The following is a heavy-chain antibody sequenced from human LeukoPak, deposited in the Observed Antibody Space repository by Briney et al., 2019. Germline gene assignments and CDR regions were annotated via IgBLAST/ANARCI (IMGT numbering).Heavy chain of an antibody. CDR2: ISGSGGST. CDR1: GFTFSSYA. D-gene: IGHD1-26*01. Sequence: GGSLRLSCAASGFTFSSYAMNWVRQAPGKGLEWVSGISGSGGSTYYADSVKGRFTISRDNSKNTLYLQMNSLRAEDTAVYYCAKPPEVGATVGYFDYWGQGTLVTVSS. J-gene: IGHJ4*02. V-gene: IGHV3-23*01. CDR3: AKPPEVGATVGYFDY.